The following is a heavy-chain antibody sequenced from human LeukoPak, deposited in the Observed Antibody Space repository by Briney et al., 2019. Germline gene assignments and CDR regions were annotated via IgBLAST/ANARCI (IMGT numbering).Heavy chain of an antibody. CDR3: AKLGDCSGGNCYDYFDY. Sequence: GGSLRLSCAASGFTFSSSDMSWVRQAPGKGLEWVSGIRGSGGNTYYADSVRGRFTISRDNSKNTLFLQMNSLRVEDTAVYYCAKLGDCSGGNCYDYFDYWGQGTLVTVSS. CDR2: IRGSGGNT. CDR1: GFTFSSSD. D-gene: IGHD2-15*01. J-gene: IGHJ4*02. V-gene: IGHV3-23*01.